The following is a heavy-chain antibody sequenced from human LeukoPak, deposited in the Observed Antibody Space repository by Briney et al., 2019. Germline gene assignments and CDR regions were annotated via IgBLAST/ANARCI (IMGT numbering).Heavy chain of an antibody. CDR3: ARDPRRNANDAFDI. V-gene: IGHV4-39*07. D-gene: IGHD1-14*01. Sequence: PSETLSLTCTVSGGSISSSSYYWGWIRQPPGKGLEWIGSIYYSGSTYYNPSLKSRVTISVDTSKNQFSLKLSSVTAADTAVYYCARDPRRNANDAFDIWGQGTMVTVSS. CDR2: IYYSGST. CDR1: GGSISSSSYY. J-gene: IGHJ3*02.